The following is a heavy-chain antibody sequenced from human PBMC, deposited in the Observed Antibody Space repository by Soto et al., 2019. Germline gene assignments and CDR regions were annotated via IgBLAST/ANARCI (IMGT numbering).Heavy chain of an antibody. CDR3: ARLGYSYGYEGGGFDI. J-gene: IGHJ3*02. D-gene: IGHD5-18*01. Sequence: PGESLKISCKGSGYSFTSYYIGWVRQMPGKGLEWMGIIYPGDSHTRNIPSFQGQVTISADKSISTAYLQWSSLKASDTAMYYCARLGYSYGYEGGGFDIWGQGTMVTVS. V-gene: IGHV5-51*01. CDR1: GYSFTSYY. CDR2: IYPGDSHT.